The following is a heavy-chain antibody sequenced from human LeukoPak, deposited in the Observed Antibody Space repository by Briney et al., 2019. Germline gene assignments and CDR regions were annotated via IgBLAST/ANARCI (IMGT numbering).Heavy chain of an antibody. V-gene: IGHV4-39*07. CDR2: IYYNGST. Sequence: PSETLSLTCTVSGGSISSSSYYWGWIRQPPVKGLEWIGSIYYNGSTYYNPSLKSRVTISVDTSKNQFSLKLSSVTAADTAVYYCARDRDYYDSSGPKYFDYWGQGTLVTVSS. D-gene: IGHD3-22*01. CDR3: ARDRDYYDSSGPKYFDY. CDR1: GGSISSSSYY. J-gene: IGHJ4*02.